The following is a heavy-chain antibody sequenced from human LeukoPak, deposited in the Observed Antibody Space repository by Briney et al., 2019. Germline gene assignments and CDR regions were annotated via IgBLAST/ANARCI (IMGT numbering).Heavy chain of an antibody. V-gene: IGHV1-2*02. CDR1: GYTFTGYY. CDR3: ARGRDGYNPPIDY. D-gene: IGHD5-12*01. CDR2: INPNSGGT. J-gene: IGHJ4*02. Sequence: ASVKVSCKASGYTFTGYYMHWVRQAPGQELEWMGWINPNSGGTNYAQKFQGRVTMTRDTSISTAYMELSRLRSDDTAVYYCARGRDGYNPPIDYWGQGTLVTVSS.